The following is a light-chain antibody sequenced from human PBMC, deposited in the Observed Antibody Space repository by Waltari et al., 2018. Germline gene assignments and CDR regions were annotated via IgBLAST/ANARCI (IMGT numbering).Light chain of an antibody. J-gene: IGKJ1*01. CDR1: QSVSRT. CDR3: QHYVRLPAT. CDR2: GAS. V-gene: IGKV3-20*01. Sequence: EIVLSQLPGTLSLSPGERATLSCRASQSVSRTLARYQQKPGQAPKLLIYGASIRATGIPDRFTGSGSGTDFSLTISSLEPEDFAIYFCQHYVRLPATFGQGTKVEIK.